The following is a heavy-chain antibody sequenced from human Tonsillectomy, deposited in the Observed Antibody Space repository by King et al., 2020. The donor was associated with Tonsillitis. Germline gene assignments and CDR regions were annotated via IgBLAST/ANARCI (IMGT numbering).Heavy chain of an antibody. CDR1: GYTFTGYY. V-gene: IGHV1-2*02. D-gene: IGHD6-19*01. CDR3: ARGGEWLVPGYYYYGMDV. Sequence: QLVQSGAEVKKPGASVKVSCKASGYTFTGYYMHWVRQAPVQGLEWMGWINPNSGGTNYAQKFQGRVTMTRDTSISTAYMELSRLRSDDTAVYYCARGGEWLVPGYYYYGMDVWGQGTTVTVSS. CDR2: INPNSGGT. J-gene: IGHJ6*02.